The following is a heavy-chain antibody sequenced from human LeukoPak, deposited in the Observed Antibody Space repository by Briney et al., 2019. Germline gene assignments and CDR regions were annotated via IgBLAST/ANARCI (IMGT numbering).Heavy chain of an antibody. D-gene: IGHD3-22*01. Sequence: GGSLRLSCAASRFTFSDYYMSWIRQAPGKGLEWISYISSNGRTIEYADSVKGRFTISRDNSKNTLYLQMNSLRAEDTAVYYCASHHYYDSSGLDDYFDYWGQGTLVTVSS. V-gene: IGHV3-11*01. J-gene: IGHJ4*02. CDR3: ASHHYYDSSGLDDYFDY. CDR2: ISSNGRTI. CDR1: RFTFSDYY.